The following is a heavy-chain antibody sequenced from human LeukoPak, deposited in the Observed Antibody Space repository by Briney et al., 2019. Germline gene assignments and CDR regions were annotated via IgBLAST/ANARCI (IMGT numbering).Heavy chain of an antibody. CDR1: GASISSTNW. CDR3: MRTYCSSTSCHYFDY. J-gene: IGHJ4*02. V-gene: IGHV4-4*02. D-gene: IGHD2-2*01. CDR2: IYHAGTT. Sequence: SGALSLTCAVSGASISSTNWWSGARQPPGKGLEWIGEIYHAGTTNYNPSLESRVTISVDNSRNQFSLKLTSVTAADTAVYYCMRTYCSSTSCHYFDYWGQGTLVTVSS.